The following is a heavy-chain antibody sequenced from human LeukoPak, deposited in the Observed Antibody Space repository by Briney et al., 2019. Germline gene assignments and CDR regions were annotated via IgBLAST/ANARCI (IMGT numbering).Heavy chain of an antibody. Sequence: SVKVSCKASGGTFSSYTISWVRQAPGQRLEWMGRIIPILGIANYAQKFQGRVTITADKSTSTAYMELSSLRSEDTAVYYCARANSDYYDSSGYYGYAFDIWGQGTMVTVSS. CDR3: ARANSDYYDSSGYYGYAFDI. D-gene: IGHD3-22*01. V-gene: IGHV1-69*02. CDR2: IIPILGIA. J-gene: IGHJ3*02. CDR1: GGTFSSYT.